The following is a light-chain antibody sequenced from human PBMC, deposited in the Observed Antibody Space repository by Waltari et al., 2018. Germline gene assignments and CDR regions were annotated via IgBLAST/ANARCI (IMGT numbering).Light chain of an antibody. CDR3: QQANSYPLT. CDR2: AAS. V-gene: IGKV1-9*01. CDR1: QSINNF. J-gene: IGKJ4*01. Sequence: DIQLTQSPSFLSASLGDRVTVTCRASQSINNFLAWYQQKPGEAPKLLIHAASTLQRGVPSRFRGTGSGTEFILTISSLQPEDFATYYCQQANSYPLTFGGGTTVEMK.